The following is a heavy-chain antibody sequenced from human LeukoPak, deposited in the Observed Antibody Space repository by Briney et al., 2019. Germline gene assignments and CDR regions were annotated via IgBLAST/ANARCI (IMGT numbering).Heavy chain of an antibody. CDR3: ARDIGISNSWPYFDF. V-gene: IGHV3-48*04. Sequence: GGSLRLSCVASGFIFSSYSMNWVRQAPGKGLEWISHVSSSSSNIYYADSVKGRFTISRDNAKKSLFLQMNSLRAEDTAVYYCARDIGISNSWPYFDFWGRGTLVAVSS. CDR1: GFIFSSYS. J-gene: IGHJ4*02. D-gene: IGHD6-13*01. CDR2: VSSSSSNI.